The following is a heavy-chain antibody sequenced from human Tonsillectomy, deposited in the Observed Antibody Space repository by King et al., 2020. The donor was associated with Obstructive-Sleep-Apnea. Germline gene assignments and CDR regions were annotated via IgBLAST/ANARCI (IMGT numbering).Heavy chain of an antibody. CDR1: GGSISSYY. CDR2: IYYSGST. J-gene: IGHJ6*02. V-gene: IGHV4-59*01. Sequence: QLQESGPGLVKPSETLSLTCTVSGGSISSYYWSWIRQPPGKGLEWIGYIYYSGSTNYNPSLKSRVTISVDTSKNQFSLKLSSVTAADTAVYYCARDLGRKWLRLDYYYGMDVWGQGTTVTVSS. D-gene: IGHD5-12*01. CDR3: ARDLGRKWLRLDYYYGMDV.